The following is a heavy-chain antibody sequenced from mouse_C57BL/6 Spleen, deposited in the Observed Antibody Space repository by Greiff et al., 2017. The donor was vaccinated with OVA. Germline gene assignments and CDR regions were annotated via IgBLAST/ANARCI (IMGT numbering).Heavy chain of an antibody. CDR2: IYPGDGDT. Sequence: VQLQQSGPELVKPGASVKISCKASGYAFSSSWMNWVKQRPGKGLEWIGRIYPGDGDTNYNGKFKGKATLTADKSSSTAYMQLSSLTSEDSAVYFCAVRPWFAYWGQGTLVTVSA. V-gene: IGHV1-82*01. J-gene: IGHJ3*01. CDR3: AVRPWFAY. CDR1: GYAFSSSW.